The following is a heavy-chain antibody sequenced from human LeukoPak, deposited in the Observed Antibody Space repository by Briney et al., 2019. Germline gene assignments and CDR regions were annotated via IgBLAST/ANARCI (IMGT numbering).Heavy chain of an antibody. D-gene: IGHD1-26*01. Sequence: PSETLCLTCTVSGASISHYYWSWIRQTPAKGLEWMGHIHTSGGSTYYPSLKSRLTMSIDTSRNQLSLKLTSVTAADTAVYFCARLGSYHDFWGQGALVTVSS. CDR3: ARLGSYHDF. J-gene: IGHJ4*02. V-gene: IGHV4-4*09. CDR1: GASISHYY. CDR2: IHTSGGS.